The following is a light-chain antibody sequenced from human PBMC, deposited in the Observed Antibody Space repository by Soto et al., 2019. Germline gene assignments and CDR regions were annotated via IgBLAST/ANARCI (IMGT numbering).Light chain of an antibody. CDR3: QHYNSYSEA. CDR2: KAS. Sequence: IPLTQSPSSLSASVGDTVTITSXASRGISSYLAWYQQKPGKAPKLLIYKASTLKSGVPSRFSGSGSGTEFTLTISSLQPDDFATYYCQHYNSYSEAFGQGTKVDI. V-gene: IGKV1-5*03. CDR1: RGISSY. J-gene: IGKJ1*01.